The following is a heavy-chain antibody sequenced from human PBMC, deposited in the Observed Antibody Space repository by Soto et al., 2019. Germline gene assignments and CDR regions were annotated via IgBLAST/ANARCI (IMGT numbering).Heavy chain of an antibody. D-gene: IGHD3-3*01. CDR3: AKLVGGVKAIGAPGDWLDP. J-gene: IGHJ5*02. V-gene: IGHV3-30*18. CDR2: ISHDGSEK. CDR1: GFMFSDYG. Sequence: QVQLVESGGGVVQPGDSLRLSCAASGFMFSDYGMHWIRQAPGKGLEWVAVISHDGSEKYYGDSVKGRCTVSRDNSNNTLFLQIDSLRAEDTAVYYCAKLVGGVKAIGAPGDWLDPWGQGTLVTVSS.